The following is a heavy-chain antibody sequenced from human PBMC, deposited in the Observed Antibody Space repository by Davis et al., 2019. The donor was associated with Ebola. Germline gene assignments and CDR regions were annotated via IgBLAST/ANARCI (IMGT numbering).Heavy chain of an antibody. CDR2: IYPGDSET. J-gene: IGHJ4*02. D-gene: IGHD2-2*01. V-gene: IGHV5-51*01. CDR3: ARARGYCSDTRCYDFDY. CDR1: GYSFTNYW. Sequence: GESLKISCNGSGYSFTNYWIAWVRQMPGKGLEWMGIIYPGDSETKYSPSFQGQVTISADKSISTAYLQWSSLKASDTAMYYCARARGYCSDTRCYDFDYWGQGTLVTVSS.